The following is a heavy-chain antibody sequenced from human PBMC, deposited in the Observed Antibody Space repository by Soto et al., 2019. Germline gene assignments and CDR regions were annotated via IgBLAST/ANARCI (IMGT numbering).Heavy chain of an antibody. CDR2: IYYSGTT. D-gene: IGHD5-12*01. CDR3: ARLAYSHYST. CDR1: GGSIKFGVYY. J-gene: IGHJ4*02. V-gene: IGHV4-39*01. Sequence: PSETLSLTCTVSGGSIKFGVYYWVWIRQPPGKVLEWVATIYYSGTTYYNPSLKSRLTISLHTSRNQFSLDLTSVTAADTAVHYCARLAYSHYSTWGQGTLVTFSS.